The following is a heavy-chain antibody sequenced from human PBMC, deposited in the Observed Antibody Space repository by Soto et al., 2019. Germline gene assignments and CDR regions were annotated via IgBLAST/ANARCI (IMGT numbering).Heavy chain of an antibody. D-gene: IGHD2-2*01. J-gene: IGHJ4*02. V-gene: IGHV3-23*01. CDR3: AKDSSGVVPAAMPLDY. CDR2: ISGSGGST. CDR1: GFTFSSYA. Sequence: PGGSLRLSCAASGFTFSSYAMSWVRQAPGKGLEWVSAISGSGGSTYYADSVKGRFTISRDNSKNTLYLQMNSLRAEDTAVYYCAKDSSGVVPAAMPLDYWGQGTLVTVSS.